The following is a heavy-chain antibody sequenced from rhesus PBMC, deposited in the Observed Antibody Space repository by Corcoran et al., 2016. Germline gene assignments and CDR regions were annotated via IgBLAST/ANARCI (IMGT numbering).Heavy chain of an antibody. CDR2: IYGTSAST. CDR3: ARARTTVTYSYGLDS. J-gene: IGHJ6*01. D-gene: IGHD4-35*01. V-gene: IGHV4S9*01. Sequence: QVQLQESGPGLVKPSETLSLTCAVSGGSISDSYYWNWIRQPPGKGLEWIGHIYGTSASTYYNPSHEILVTISQDPSMHLFFLKLSALTAADTAVYYCARARTTVTYSYGLDSWGQGVVVTVSS. CDR1: GGSISDSYY.